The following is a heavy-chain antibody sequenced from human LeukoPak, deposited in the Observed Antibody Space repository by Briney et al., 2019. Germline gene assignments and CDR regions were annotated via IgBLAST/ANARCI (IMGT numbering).Heavy chain of an antibody. CDR1: GGSISSYY. CDR3: ARDIAAAGTSWFDP. J-gene: IGHJ5*02. CDR2: IYYSGST. Sequence: SGTLSLTCTVSGGSISSYYWSWIRQPPGKGLEWLGYIYYSGSTNYNPSLKSRVTISVDTSKNQFSLKLSSVTAADTAVYYCARDIAAAGTSWFDPWGQGTLVTVSS. D-gene: IGHD6-13*01. V-gene: IGHV4-59*01.